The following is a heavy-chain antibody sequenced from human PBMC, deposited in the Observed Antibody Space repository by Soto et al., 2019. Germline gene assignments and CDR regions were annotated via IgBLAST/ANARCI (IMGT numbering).Heavy chain of an antibody. D-gene: IGHD3-10*01. V-gene: IGHV3-74*01. Sequence: GGSLRLSCAASGFSFSSYWIHWVRQAPGKGLVWVSRIKTDGGSTDYADSVKGRFTFSRDNSKNTVYLQMNSLRAEDTAVYYCAKDSGYAGSYYYYYMDVWGKGTSVTVSS. CDR1: GFSFSSYW. J-gene: IGHJ6*03. CDR2: IKTDGGST. CDR3: AKDSGYAGSYYYYYMDV.